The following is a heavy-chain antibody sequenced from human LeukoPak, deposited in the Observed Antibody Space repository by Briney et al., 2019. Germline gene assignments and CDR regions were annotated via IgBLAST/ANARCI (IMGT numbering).Heavy chain of an antibody. CDR2: IYPGDSDT. CDR1: GYSFTSYW. V-gene: IGHV5-51*01. Sequence: GESLQISCKGSGYSFTSYWIGWVRPMPGKGLEWMGIIYPGDSDTRYSPSFQGQVTISADKSISTAYLQWSSLKASDTAMYYCARHLEGHDYVWGSYRAEYYFDYWGQGTLVTVSS. CDR3: ARHLEGHDYVWGSYRAEYYFDY. D-gene: IGHD3-16*02. J-gene: IGHJ4*02.